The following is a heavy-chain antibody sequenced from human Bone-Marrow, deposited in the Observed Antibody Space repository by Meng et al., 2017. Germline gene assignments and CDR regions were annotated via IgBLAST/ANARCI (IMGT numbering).Heavy chain of an antibody. Sequence: VQRVGSGGGLVEPGGALRLSCAGSGCTFSNAWMSRVRQAPGKGLEWVGRIGNKKEGRTTDYAAPVKGRFTISSDESKNTFYLQMNSLKSEDTAVYYCIAWYLGFWGQGTLVTVSS. V-gene: IGHV3-15*04. CDR2: IGNKKEGRTT. CDR1: GCTFSNAW. CDR3: IAWYLGF. J-gene: IGHJ4*02.